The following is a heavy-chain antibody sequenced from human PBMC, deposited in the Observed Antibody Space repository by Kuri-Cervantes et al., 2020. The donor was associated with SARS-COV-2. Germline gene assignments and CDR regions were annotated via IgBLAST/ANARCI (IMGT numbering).Heavy chain of an antibody. J-gene: IGHJ3*02. D-gene: IGHD7-27*01. CDR1: GFTFSDYY. CDR2: ISSSGSTI. V-gene: IGHV3-11*04. CDR3: ARESGVDWGSDAFDI. Sequence: GGSLRLSCAASGFTFSDYYMSWIRQAPGKGLEWVSYISSSGSTICYADSVKGRFTISRDNAKNSLYLQMNSLRAEDTAVYYCARESGVDWGSDAFDIWGQGTMVTVSS.